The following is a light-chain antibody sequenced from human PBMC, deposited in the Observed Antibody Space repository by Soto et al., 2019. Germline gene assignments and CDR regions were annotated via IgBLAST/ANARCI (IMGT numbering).Light chain of an antibody. J-gene: IGKJ3*01. V-gene: IGKV3-20*01. CDR1: QSINSKS. CDR3: QQYGGSLI. CDR2: NTS. Sequence: EIVLTQSPGTLSLSPGEGATVSCRVSQSINSKSLVWYQRKFGQAPRLLIYNTSSRATGIPDRFSGSGSGTDFTLSISRLETEDFAVYYCQQYGGSLIFGPGTKVDFK.